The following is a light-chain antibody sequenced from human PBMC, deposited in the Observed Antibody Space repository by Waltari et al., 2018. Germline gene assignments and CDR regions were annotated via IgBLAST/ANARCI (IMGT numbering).Light chain of an antibody. J-gene: IGLJ3*02. Sequence: QSVLTQPPSASGTPGQGVTISCSGGASNIGNNVVNWYQQVPGKAPKLLIYRSDRRPAGRPYRFSGSKSGTSASLAISGLQSEDEADYYCAAWDDSLNGRWVFGGGTKVTVL. CDR3: AAWDDSLNGRWV. CDR2: RSD. V-gene: IGLV1-44*01. CDR1: ASNIGNNV.